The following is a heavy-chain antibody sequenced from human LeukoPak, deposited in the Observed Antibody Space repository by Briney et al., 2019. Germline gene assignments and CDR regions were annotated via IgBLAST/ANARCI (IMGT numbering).Heavy chain of an antibody. CDR1: GYSFTNYW. J-gene: IGHJ4*02. Sequence: GESLKISCKGSGYSFTNYWIGWVRQMPGKGLEWMGIIYPGDSDTRYSPSFQGQVTISADKSISTAYLQWRSLEASDTAVYYCARHGYDTRLFIDYWAREPWSPSPQ. D-gene: IGHD3-22*01. V-gene: IGHV5-51*01. CDR3: ARHGYDTRLFIDY. CDR2: IYPGDSDT.